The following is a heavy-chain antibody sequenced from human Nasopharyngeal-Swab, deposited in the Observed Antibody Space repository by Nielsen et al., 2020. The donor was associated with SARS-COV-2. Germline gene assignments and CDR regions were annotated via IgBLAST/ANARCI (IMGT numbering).Heavy chain of an antibody. Sequence: GESLKISCVASGFTFSDYYMSWIRQAPGKGLEWVSYISSSGSTIYYADSVKGRFTISRDNAKNSLYLQMNSLRAEDTAVYYCASHYDILTGYSPYDYWGQGTLVTVSS. J-gene: IGHJ4*02. V-gene: IGHV3-11*01. D-gene: IGHD3-9*01. CDR2: ISSSGSTI. CDR3: ASHYDILTGYSPYDY. CDR1: GFTFSDYY.